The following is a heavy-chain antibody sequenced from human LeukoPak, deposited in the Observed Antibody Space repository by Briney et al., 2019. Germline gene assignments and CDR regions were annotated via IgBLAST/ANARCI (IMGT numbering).Heavy chain of an antibody. CDR3: ARAAHGYDFWSGYLD. CDR2: IYYSGST. CDR1: GGSISSYY. V-gene: IGHV4-59*01. D-gene: IGHD3-3*01. J-gene: IGHJ4*02. Sequence: SETXSLTCTVSGGSISSYYWSWLRQPPGKGLEWIGYIYYSGSTNYNPSLKSRVTISVDTSKNQFSLKLSSVTAADTAVYYCARAAHGYDFWSGYLDWGQGTLVTVSS.